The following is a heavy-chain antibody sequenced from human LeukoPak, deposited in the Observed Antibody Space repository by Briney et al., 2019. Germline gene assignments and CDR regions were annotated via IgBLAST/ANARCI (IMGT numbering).Heavy chain of an antibody. J-gene: IGHJ6*03. D-gene: IGHD6-19*01. CDR3: ARGIGSDLLSDYYYYYYMDV. V-gene: IGHV4-59*11. CDR2: IYSSGST. Sequence: SETLSLTCTVSGGSISGHYWSWIRQPPGKGLEWIGYIYSSGSTNYSPSLKSRVTISVDTSKNQFSLKLSSVTAADTAVYFCARGIGSDLLSDYYYYYYMDVWGKGTTVTVSS. CDR1: GGSISGHY.